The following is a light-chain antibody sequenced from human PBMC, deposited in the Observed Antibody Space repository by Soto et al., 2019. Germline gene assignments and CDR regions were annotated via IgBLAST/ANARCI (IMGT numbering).Light chain of an antibody. Sequence: ENGLTQSPGTLSLSQGERATLSCRASQSVGNNLAWYQQKPGQAPRLLIYDASNRATGIPARFSGSGSGTDFTLTISSLEPEDFAVYYCQQRSDWPPITFGQGTRLEIK. J-gene: IGKJ5*01. CDR1: QSVGNN. V-gene: IGKV3-11*01. CDR3: QQRSDWPPIT. CDR2: DAS.